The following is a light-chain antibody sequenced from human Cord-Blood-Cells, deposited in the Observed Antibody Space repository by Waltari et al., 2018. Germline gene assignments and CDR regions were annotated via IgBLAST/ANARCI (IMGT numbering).Light chain of an antibody. CDR3: QQYYSTPLT. Sequence: EIVMTQSPDSLAVSLGERATINCKSSQSVLYSSNNKNYLAWYQQKPGQPPKLLIYWASTRESGVPGRFSGSGSGTDFTLTISSLHAEDVAVYYCQQYYSTPLTFGGGTKVEIK. J-gene: IGKJ4*01. CDR1: QSVLYSSNNKNY. CDR2: WAS. V-gene: IGKV4-1*01.